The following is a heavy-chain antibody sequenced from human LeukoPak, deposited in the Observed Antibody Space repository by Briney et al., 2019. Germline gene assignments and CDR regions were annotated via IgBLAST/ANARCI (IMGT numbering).Heavy chain of an antibody. CDR2: ISAYNGNT. CDR1: GYSFNNFG. CDR3: ARYYDFWSGYYDAFDI. Sequence: ASVKVSCKASGYSFNNFGFSWVRQAPGQGLEWLGWISAYNGNTNYAQKLQGRVTMTTDTSTSTAYMELRSLRSDDTAVYYCARYYDFWSGYYDAFDIWGQGTMVTVSS. J-gene: IGHJ3*02. V-gene: IGHV1-18*01. D-gene: IGHD3-3*01.